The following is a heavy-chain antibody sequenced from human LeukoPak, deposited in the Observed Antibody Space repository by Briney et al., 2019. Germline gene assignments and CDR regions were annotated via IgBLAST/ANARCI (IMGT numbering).Heavy chain of an antibody. D-gene: IGHD1-20*01. CDR3: ALTDYYYYYMDV. J-gene: IGHJ6*03. CDR1: GFTFRSYW. Sequence: PGGSLRLSCAASGFTFRSYWMSWVRQAPGKGLEWVSYISSSGSTIYYADSVKGRFTISRDNAKNSLYLQMNSLRAEDTAVYYCALTDYYYYYMDVWGKGTTVTVSS. V-gene: IGHV3-48*04. CDR2: ISSSGSTI.